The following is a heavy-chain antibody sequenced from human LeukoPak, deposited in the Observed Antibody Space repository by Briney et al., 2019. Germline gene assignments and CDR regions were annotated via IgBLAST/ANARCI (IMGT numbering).Heavy chain of an antibody. CDR3: ATDPLGDYGDY. CDR2: FDPEDGET. CDR1: GYTLTELS. Sequence: ASVNVSCKVSGYTLTELSMHWVRQAPGKRLEWMGGFDPEDGETIYAQKFQGRVTMTEDTSTDTAYMELSSLRSEVTAVYYCATDPLGDYGDYWGQGTLVTVSS. D-gene: IGHD3-10*01. V-gene: IGHV1-24*01. J-gene: IGHJ4*02.